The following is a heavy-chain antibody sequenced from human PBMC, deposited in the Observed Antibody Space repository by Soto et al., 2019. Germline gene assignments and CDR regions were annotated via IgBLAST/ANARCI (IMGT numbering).Heavy chain of an antibody. CDR2: IGSSGGST. Sequence: EVQLLESGGGLVQPGGSLRLSCAASGFTFSSYAMSWVRQAPGKGLEWVSAIGSSGGSTSYEDSVKGRFTISRDNSKNTLYLQMNSLRAEDTAVYYCAKGKSSGGGWNYGMDVWGQGTTVTVSS. CDR1: GFTFSSYA. CDR3: AKGKSSGGGWNYGMDV. J-gene: IGHJ6*02. D-gene: IGHD6-19*01. V-gene: IGHV3-23*01.